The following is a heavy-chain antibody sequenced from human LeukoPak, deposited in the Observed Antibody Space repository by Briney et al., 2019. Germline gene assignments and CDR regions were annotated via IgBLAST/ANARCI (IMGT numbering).Heavy chain of an antibody. CDR2: INRNSASI. J-gene: IGHJ4*02. V-gene: IGHV3-9*01. CDR3: AKDDYNGSVDY. CDR1: GFTFDDYA. D-gene: IGHD4-4*01. Sequence: PGRSLRLSCAASGFTFDDYAMHWVRQAPGKGLEWVAGINRNSASIGYAGSVKGRFTISRDNAKNSLYLQMNSLRAEDTALYYCAKDDYNGSVDYWGQGTLVTVS.